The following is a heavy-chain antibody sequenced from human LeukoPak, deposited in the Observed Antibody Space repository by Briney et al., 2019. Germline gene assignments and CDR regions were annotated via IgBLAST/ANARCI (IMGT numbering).Heavy chain of an antibody. CDR1: GFTFSSYA. V-gene: IGHV3-23*01. Sequence: GGSLRLSCAASGFTFSSYAMSWVRQAPGKGLEWVSVISGSNDITYYADSVKGRFTISRDNSKNTLYLQMNSLRAEDTAVYYCAKGRSGIAAAGLNYWGQGTLVTVSS. D-gene: IGHD6-13*01. CDR2: ISGSNDIT. J-gene: IGHJ4*02. CDR3: AKGRSGIAAAGLNY.